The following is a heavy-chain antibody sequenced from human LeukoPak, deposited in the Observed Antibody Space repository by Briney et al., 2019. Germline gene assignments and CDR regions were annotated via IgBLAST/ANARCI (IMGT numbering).Heavy chain of an antibody. CDR3: ARALTTVTTWGKAFDI. Sequence: PGGSLRLSCAASGFTFSSYSMNWVRQAPGKGLEWVSSISSSSSYIYYADSVKGRFTISRDNAKNSLYLQMNSLRAEDTAVYYCARALTTVTTWGKAFDIWGQGTMVTVSS. V-gene: IGHV3-21*01. CDR1: GFTFSSYS. J-gene: IGHJ3*02. D-gene: IGHD4-17*01. CDR2: ISSSSSYI.